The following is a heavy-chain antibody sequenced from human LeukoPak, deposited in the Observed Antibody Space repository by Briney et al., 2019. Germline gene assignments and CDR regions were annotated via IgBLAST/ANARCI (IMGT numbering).Heavy chain of an antibody. Sequence: SQTLSLTCTVSGASISTGGYYWSWIRHLPGKGLEWIANIYYSGNTYYNPSLKGRVTISADTSKNYFSLKLRFVTAADTAVYYCARGPPMWFGELPHFDYWGQGTLVTVSS. CDR1: GASISTGGYY. D-gene: IGHD3-10*01. J-gene: IGHJ4*02. CDR3: ARGPPMWFGELPHFDY. V-gene: IGHV4-31*03. CDR2: IYYSGNT.